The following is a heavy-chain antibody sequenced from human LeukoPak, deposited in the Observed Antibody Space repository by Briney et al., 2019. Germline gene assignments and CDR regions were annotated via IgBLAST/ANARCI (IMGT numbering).Heavy chain of an antibody. D-gene: IGHD2-2*01. V-gene: IGHV4-34*01. Sequence: SETLSLTCAVYGGSFSGYYWSWIREPPGKGLEWIEEINHSGSTNYNPSLKSRVTISVDTSRNQFSLKLSSVTAADTAVYYCARVGARYCSSTSCYLPGGPANWFDPWGQGTLVTVSS. CDR3: ARVGARYCSSTSCYLPGGPANWFDP. CDR1: GGSFSGYY. CDR2: INHSGST. J-gene: IGHJ5*02.